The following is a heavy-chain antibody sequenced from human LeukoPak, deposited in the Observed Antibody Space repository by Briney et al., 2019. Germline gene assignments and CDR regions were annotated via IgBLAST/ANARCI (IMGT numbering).Heavy chain of an antibody. D-gene: IGHD3-10*01. V-gene: IGHV3-33*01. Sequence: GGSLRLSRAASGFTFSSYGMHWVRQAPGKGLEWVAVIWYDGSNKYYADSVKGRFTISRDNSKNTLYLQTNSLRAEDTAVYYCARESMVRGVYFDYWGQGTLVTVSS. CDR1: GFTFSSYG. CDR2: IWYDGSNK. CDR3: ARESMVRGVYFDY. J-gene: IGHJ4*02.